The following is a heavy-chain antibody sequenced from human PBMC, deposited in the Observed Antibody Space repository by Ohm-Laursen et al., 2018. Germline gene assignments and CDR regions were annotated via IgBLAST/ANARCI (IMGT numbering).Heavy chain of an antibody. CDR3: VKSGIPYAMDV. V-gene: IGHV3-7*01. Sequence: GSLRLSCAASGFTFSSYAMSWVRQAPGKGLERVANINADGSEEQYMDSVKGRFTVSRDNTKNSLYLQMNSLRVEDTAVFYCVKSGIPYAMDVWGQGTTVTVSS. CDR1: GFTFSSYA. J-gene: IGHJ6*02. D-gene: IGHD3-10*01. CDR2: INADGSEE.